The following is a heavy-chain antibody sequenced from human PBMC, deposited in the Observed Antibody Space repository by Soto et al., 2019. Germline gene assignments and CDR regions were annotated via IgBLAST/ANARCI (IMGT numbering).Heavy chain of an antibody. CDR2: ISAYNGNT. V-gene: IGHV1-18*01. D-gene: IGHD3-3*01. CDR3: ARDYDFWSGYSGDYYYYYMDV. J-gene: IGHJ6*03. CDR1: GYTFTSYG. Sequence: ASVKVSCKASGYTFTSYGISWVRQAPGQGLEWMGWISAYNGNTNYAQKLQGRVTMTTDTSTSTAYMELRSLRSDDTAVYYCARDYDFWSGYSGDYYYYYMDVWGKGTTVTVSS.